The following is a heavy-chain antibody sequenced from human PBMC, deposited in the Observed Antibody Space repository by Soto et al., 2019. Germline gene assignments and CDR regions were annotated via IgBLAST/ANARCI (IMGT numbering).Heavy chain of an antibody. Sequence: PSGTLSLSCTVCGESIGTDYWSWTRQSPGKGLEWIGFIYYGGSTNYNPSLKSRVTISVDTPKNQFSLKLSSVTAADTAVYYCAKNWNWGSLVHWGQGTLVTVSS. D-gene: IGHD7-27*01. CDR2: IYYGGST. V-gene: IGHV4-59*08. J-gene: IGHJ4*02. CDR3: AKNWNWGSLVH. CDR1: GESIGTDY.